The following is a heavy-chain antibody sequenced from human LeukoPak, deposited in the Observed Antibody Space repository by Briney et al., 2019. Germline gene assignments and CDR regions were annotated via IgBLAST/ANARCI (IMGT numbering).Heavy chain of an antibody. D-gene: IGHD3-22*01. J-gene: IGHJ4*02. Sequence: PGGSLRLSCAASGFTFSSYWMHWVRQAPGKGLVWVSRINSDGSSTSYADSVKGRFTISRDNAKNTLYLQMNSLRAEDTAVYYCARVSYDNSGYYWRRTDYWGQGTLVTVSS. CDR2: INSDGSST. CDR3: ARVSYDNSGYYWRRTDY. V-gene: IGHV3-74*01. CDR1: GFTFSSYW.